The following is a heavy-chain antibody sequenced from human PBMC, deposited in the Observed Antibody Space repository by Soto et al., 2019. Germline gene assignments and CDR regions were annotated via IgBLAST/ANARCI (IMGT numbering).Heavy chain of an antibody. D-gene: IGHD2-2*01. V-gene: IGHV4-59*01. CDR2: IYYSGST. J-gene: IGHJ6*02. CDR1: GGSISSYY. CDR3: ARDKLILGYCSSTSCYHYGMDV. Sequence: SETLSLTCTVPGGSISSYYWSWIRQPPGKGLEWIGYIYYSGSTNYNPSLKSRVTISVDTSKNQFSLKLSSVTAADTAVYYCARDKLILGYCSSTSCYHYGMDVWGQGTTVTVSS.